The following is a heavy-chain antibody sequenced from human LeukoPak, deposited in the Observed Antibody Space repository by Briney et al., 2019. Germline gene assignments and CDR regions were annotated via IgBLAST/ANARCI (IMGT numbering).Heavy chain of an antibody. Sequence: GGSLRLSCAASGFTLDDYGMHWVRQAPGKGLEWVSGISWSSGSIGYADSVKGRFTISRDNAKSTLYLQMNSLRADDMALYYCTKASGYSSGAVDYWGQGTLVTVSS. CDR1: GFTLDDYG. CDR2: ISWSSGSI. D-gene: IGHD5-18*01. V-gene: IGHV3-9*03. J-gene: IGHJ4*02. CDR3: TKASGYSSGAVDY.